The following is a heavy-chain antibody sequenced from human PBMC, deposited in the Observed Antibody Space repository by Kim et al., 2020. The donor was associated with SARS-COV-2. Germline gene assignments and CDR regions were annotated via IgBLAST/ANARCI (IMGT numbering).Heavy chain of an antibody. CDR2: INHSGST. D-gene: IGHD2-15*01. Sequence: SETLSLTCAVYGGSFSGYYWSWIRQPPGKGLEWIGEINHSGSTNYNPSLKSRVTISVDTSKNQFSLKLSSVTAADTAVYYCARGQGVVVAATATLQRYYYYYGMDVWGQGTTVTVSS. CDR3: ARGQGVVVAATATLQRYYYYYGMDV. CDR1: GGSFSGYY. V-gene: IGHV4-34*01. J-gene: IGHJ6*02.